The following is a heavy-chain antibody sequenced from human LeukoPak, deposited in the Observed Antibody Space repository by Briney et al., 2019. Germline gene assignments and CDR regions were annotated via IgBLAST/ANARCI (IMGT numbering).Heavy chain of an antibody. CDR3: ARDPGSGRADY. Sequence: ASVKVSCKASGGTFSSYAISWVRQAPGQGIEWMGGIIPIFGTANYAQKFQGRVTITADESTTTAYMGLSSLRPEDTAVYYCARDPGSGRADYWGQGTLVTVSS. J-gene: IGHJ4*02. V-gene: IGHV1-69*13. CDR2: IIPIFGTA. CDR1: GGTFSSYA. D-gene: IGHD6-19*01.